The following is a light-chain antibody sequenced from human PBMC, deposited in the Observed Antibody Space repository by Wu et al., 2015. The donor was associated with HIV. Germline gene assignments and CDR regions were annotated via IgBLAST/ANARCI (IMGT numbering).Light chain of an antibody. CDR2: KAS. CDR1: QSISSW. CDR3: QQYNGFSRRT. J-gene: IGKJ1*01. V-gene: IGKV1-5*03. Sequence: DIQMTQSPSTLSASVGDRVTITCRASQSISSWLAWYQQKPGKAPKLLIYKASSLESGVPSGFSGSGSGTEFTLTISSLQPDDFATYYCQQYNGFSRRTFGQGTKVEIK.